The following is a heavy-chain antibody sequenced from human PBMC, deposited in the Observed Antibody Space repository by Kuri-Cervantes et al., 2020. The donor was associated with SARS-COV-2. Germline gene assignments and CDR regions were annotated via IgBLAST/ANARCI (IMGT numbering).Heavy chain of an antibody. D-gene: IGHD3-22*01. CDR2: LSGSGDSI. Sequence: GESLKISCAASGYTFSIYAMSWVRQAPGKGLEWASSLSGSGDSIHYADSVKGRFTISRENAKNSLYLQMNSLRAEDTAVYYCARGGDSSGYPYYFDYWGQGTLVTVSS. J-gene: IGHJ4*02. V-gene: IGHV3-23*01. CDR3: ARGGDSSGYPYYFDY. CDR1: GYTFSIYA.